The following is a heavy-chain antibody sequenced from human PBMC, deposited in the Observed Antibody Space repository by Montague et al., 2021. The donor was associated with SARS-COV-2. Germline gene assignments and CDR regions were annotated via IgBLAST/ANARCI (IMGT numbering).Heavy chain of an antibody. CDR1: GFTFSSYA. D-gene: IGHD3-10*01. CDR3: AKDHITMVRGVITLDAFDI. J-gene: IGHJ3*02. Sequence: SLRLSCAASGFTFSSYAMSRVRQAPGKGLEWVSVIYSGGSSTYYADSVKGRFTISRDNSKNTLYLQMNSLGAEDTAVYYCAKDHITMVRGVITLDAFDIWGQGTMVTVSS. CDR2: IYSGGSST. V-gene: IGHV3-23*03.